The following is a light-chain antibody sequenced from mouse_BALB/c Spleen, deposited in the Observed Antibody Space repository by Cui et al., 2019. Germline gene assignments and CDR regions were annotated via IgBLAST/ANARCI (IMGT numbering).Light chain of an antibody. CDR1: ESVDSYGNSF. CDR2: RAS. V-gene: IGKV3-5*01. CDR3: QQSNEDPWT. J-gene: IGKJ1*01. Sequence: IVLTQSPASFAVSLGQRATISRRASESVDSYGNSFMHWYQQKPGQPPKLLIYRASNLESGIPARFSGSGSRTDFTLTINPVEADDVATYYCQQSNEDPWTFGGGTKLEIK.